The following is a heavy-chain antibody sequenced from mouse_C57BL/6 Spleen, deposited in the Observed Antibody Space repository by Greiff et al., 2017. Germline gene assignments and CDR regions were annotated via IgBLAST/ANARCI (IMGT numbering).Heavy chain of an antibody. Sequence: EVQLVESGGGLVQPGGSLSLSCAASGFTFTDYYMSWVRQPPGKALEWLGFISNKANGYTSEYNASVKGRFTISRDNSQSILYLLMNALRAEDSATYYCARWGYYDYDYVSFAYWGQGTLVTVSA. CDR3: ARWGYYDYDYVSFAY. CDR2: ISNKANGYTS. V-gene: IGHV7-3*01. J-gene: IGHJ3*01. CDR1: GFTFTDYY. D-gene: IGHD2-4*01.